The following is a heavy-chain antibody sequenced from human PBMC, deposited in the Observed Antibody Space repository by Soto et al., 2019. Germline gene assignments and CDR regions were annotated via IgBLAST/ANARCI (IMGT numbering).Heavy chain of an antibody. CDR3: ARVLTIFGPADAFDI. D-gene: IGHD3-3*01. J-gene: IGHJ4*02. CDR1: GGSISSYY. CDR2: IYYSGST. V-gene: IGHV4-59*01. Sequence: SETLSLTCTVSGGSISSYYWSWIRQPPGKGLEWIGYIYYSGSTNYNPSLKSRVTISVDTSKNQFSLKLSSVTAADTAVYYCARVLTIFGPADAFDIWGQGALVTVSS.